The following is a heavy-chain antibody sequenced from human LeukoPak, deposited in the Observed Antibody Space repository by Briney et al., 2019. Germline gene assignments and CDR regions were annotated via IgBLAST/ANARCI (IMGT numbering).Heavy chain of an antibody. CDR2: ISWNSGSI. CDR3: ATIAVADPYYYGMDV. J-gene: IGHJ6*02. Sequence: GGSLRLSCAASGFTFDNYSMRWVRQAPGKGLEWVAGISWNSGSIGYADSVKGRFTISRDNAKNSLYLQMISLRAEDTALYYCATIAVADPYYYGMDVWGQGTTVTVSS. CDR1: GFTFDNYS. V-gene: IGHV3-9*01. D-gene: IGHD6-19*01.